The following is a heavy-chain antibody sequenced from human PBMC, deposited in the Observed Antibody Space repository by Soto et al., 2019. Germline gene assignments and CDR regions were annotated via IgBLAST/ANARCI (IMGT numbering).Heavy chain of an antibody. CDR3: AREWGLLPYYIMNV. CDR1: GDSVTSGSYY. D-gene: IGHD7-27*01. J-gene: IGHJ6*02. V-gene: IGHV4-61*03. CDR2: ISYTGRT. Sequence: SETLSLTCIVSGDSVTSGSYYWTWLRQPPGKGLEWIGYISYTGRTKYNPSLQSRVTISVDTSKNDFSLNLSSVTAADTAVYFCAREWGLLPYYIMNVWGHGTAVTVSS.